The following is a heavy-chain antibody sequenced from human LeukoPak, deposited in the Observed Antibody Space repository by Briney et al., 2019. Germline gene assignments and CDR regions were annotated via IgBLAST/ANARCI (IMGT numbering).Heavy chain of an antibody. V-gene: IGHV4-59*01. CDR2: VYSSGST. Sequence: SETLSLTCTVSGGPINTYYWSWIRQPPGKGLEWIGNVYSSGSTTYNPSLKSRVTISVDTSKNQFSLKQNSVTAADTAVYYCARVLAGTPYVFDIWGQGTMVTVSS. CDR1: GGPINTYY. D-gene: IGHD6-19*01. CDR3: ARVLAGTPYVFDI. J-gene: IGHJ3*02.